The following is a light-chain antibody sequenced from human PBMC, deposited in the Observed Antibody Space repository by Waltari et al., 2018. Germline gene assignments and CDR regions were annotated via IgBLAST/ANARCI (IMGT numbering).Light chain of an antibody. CDR2: GND. Sequence: QSVLTQPPSVSAAPGQKVTISCSGTTSHIGDNFVSWYQQFPGAAPKVLIYGNDKRASGIPDRFSGSKSGTSATLDITGLQTGDEADYYCGTWDNTLSAVFGGGTKVTVL. CDR3: GTWDNTLSAV. J-gene: IGLJ2*01. CDR1: TSHIGDNF. V-gene: IGLV1-51*02.